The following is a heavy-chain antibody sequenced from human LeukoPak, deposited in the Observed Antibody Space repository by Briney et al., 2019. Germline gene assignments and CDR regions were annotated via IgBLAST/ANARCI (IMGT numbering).Heavy chain of an antibody. V-gene: IGHV3-7*04. D-gene: IGHD3-16*01. J-gene: IGHJ4*02. CDR1: GFTFSNHW. CDR2: MKDDVGDN. CDR3: ARAMSTFGGVRNYFDS. Sequence: SGGSLRLSCAASGFTFSNHWMTWVRQAPGKGLEWVATMKDDVGDNNYVDSVKGRFRISRDNAKSSLDLEMNSLRAEDTAVYYCARAMSTFGGVRNYFDSWGQGTLVTVSS.